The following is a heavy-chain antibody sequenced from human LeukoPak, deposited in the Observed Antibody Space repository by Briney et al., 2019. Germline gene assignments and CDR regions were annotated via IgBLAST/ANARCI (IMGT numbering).Heavy chain of an antibody. V-gene: IGHV1-2*02. D-gene: IGHD2-2*01. Sequence: ASVKVSCKASGYTFTCYYMHWVRQAPGQGLEWMGWINPNSGGTNYAQRFQGRVTMTRDTSISTAYMELSRLRSDDTAVYYCARERRYCSSTSCYEGYFDYWGQGTLVTVSS. CDR2: INPNSGGT. CDR3: ARERRYCSSTSCYEGYFDY. J-gene: IGHJ4*02. CDR1: GYTFTCYY.